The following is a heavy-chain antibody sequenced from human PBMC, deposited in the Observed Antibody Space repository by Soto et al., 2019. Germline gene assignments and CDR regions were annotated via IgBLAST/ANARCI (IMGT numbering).Heavy chain of an antibody. J-gene: IGHJ4*02. CDR2: ISYDGSNK. Sequence: QVQLVESGGGVVQPGRSLRLSCAASGFTFSSYGMHWVRQAPGKGLEWVAVISYDGSNKYYADSVKGRFTISRDNSKNTLYLQMNSLRAEYTAVYYGAKLGVGATNFDYWGQGTLVTVSS. V-gene: IGHV3-30*18. D-gene: IGHD1-26*01. CDR1: GFTFSSYG. CDR3: AKLGVGATNFDY.